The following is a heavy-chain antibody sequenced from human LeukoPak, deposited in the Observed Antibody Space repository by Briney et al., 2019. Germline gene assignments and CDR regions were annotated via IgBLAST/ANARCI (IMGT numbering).Heavy chain of an antibody. Sequence: SETLSLTCTVSGGSISSYYWSWIRQPPGKGLEWIGYIYYSGSTNYNPSLKSRVTISVDTSKNQFSLKLSSVTAADTAVYYCARGIRYQSGWYYFDYWGQGTLVTVSS. CDR1: GGSISSYY. V-gene: IGHV4-59*08. CDR2: IYYSGST. CDR3: ARGIRYQSGWYYFDY. D-gene: IGHD6-19*01. J-gene: IGHJ4*02.